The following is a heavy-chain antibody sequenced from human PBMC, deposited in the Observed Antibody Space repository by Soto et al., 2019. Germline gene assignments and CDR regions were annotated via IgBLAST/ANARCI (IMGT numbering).Heavy chain of an antibody. CDR2: IFYSGST. D-gene: IGHD4-17*01. Sequence: SETLSLACSVSGGSINNVDYYWSWIRQPPGKGLEWIGYIFYSGSTYYNPSLKSRVTISVDTSKNQFSLKLSSVTAADTAVYYCARECGDFYFDYWGQGTLVTV. J-gene: IGHJ4*02. V-gene: IGHV4-30-4*01. CDR1: GGSINNVDYY. CDR3: ARECGDFYFDY.